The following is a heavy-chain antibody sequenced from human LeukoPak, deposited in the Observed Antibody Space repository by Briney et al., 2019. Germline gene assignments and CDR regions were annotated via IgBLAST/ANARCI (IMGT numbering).Heavy chain of an antibody. J-gene: IGHJ4*02. D-gene: IGHD4-17*01. CDR3: AREKDGDFDY. CDR1: GFTFSSYW. V-gene: IGHV3-7*01. CDR2: IKQDGSEK. Sequence: GGSLRLSCAASGFTFSSYWISWVRQAPGKGLEWVANIKQDGSEKYYVDSVKGRFTISKDNAKNSLYLQMNSLRAEDTAVYYCAREKDGDFDYWGQGTLVTVSS.